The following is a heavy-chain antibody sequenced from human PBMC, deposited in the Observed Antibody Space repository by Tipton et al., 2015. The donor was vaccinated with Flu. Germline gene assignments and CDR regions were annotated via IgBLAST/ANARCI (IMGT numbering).Heavy chain of an antibody. CDR3: AMRSYGFWSGYF. D-gene: IGHD3-3*01. V-gene: IGHV4-38-2*02. J-gene: IGHJ4*02. CDR1: GYSISTGYY. CDR2: ILHTGST. Sequence: GLVKPSETLSLTCTVSGYSISTGYYWGWIRQPPGKGLEWIASILHTGSTYYSPSLKSRVTISVDTSKSQFSLNLGSLTAADTAVYYCAMRSYGFWSGYFWGLGTLVTVSS.